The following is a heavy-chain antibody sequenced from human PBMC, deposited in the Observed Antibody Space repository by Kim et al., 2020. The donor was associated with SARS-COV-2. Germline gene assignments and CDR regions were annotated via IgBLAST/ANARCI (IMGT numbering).Heavy chain of an antibody. CDR1: GFTFSSFG. Sequence: GGSLRLSCAASGFTFSSFGMHWVRQAPGKGLEWVAAISYDGSNKYYADSVKGRFTISRDKSENTLYLQMNSLTAEDTAVYYCAKSMGMIDFDYWGQGTLVTVSS. D-gene: IGHD3-22*01. CDR2: ISYDGSNK. CDR3: AKSMGMIDFDY. V-gene: IGHV3-30*18. J-gene: IGHJ4*02.